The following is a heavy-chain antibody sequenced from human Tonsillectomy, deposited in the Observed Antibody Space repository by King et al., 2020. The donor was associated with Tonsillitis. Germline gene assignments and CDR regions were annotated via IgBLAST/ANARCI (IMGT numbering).Heavy chain of an antibody. D-gene: IGHD3-10*01. V-gene: IGHV3-74*01. Sequence: VQLVESGGGLVQIGGSLRVYCAASGFSFSSYWMHWVRQAPGKGLVWVSRISSDGSTTTYADSVKGRFTISRDNAKNTLYLQMNSLRAEDTAVYYCASIHYYGSAIFDSWGQGTLVTVSS. CDR1: GFSFSSYW. J-gene: IGHJ4*02. CDR3: ASIHYYGSAIFDS. CDR2: ISSDGSTT.